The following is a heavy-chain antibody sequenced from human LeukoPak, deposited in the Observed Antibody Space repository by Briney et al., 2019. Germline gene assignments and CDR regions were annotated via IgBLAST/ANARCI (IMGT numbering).Heavy chain of an antibody. CDR1: GYSISSGYY. V-gene: IGHV4-38-2*02. J-gene: IGHJ6*03. CDR2: IYHSGST. D-gene: IGHD3-3*01. CDR3: ARGRWRRHSYYYYMDV. Sequence: SETLSLTCTVSGYSISSGYYWGWIRPPPGKGLEWIGIIYHSGSTYYNPSLKRRVTISVDTSKNKFSLQLTSVTAADTAVYYCARGRWRRHSYYYYMDVWGKGTTVTVSS.